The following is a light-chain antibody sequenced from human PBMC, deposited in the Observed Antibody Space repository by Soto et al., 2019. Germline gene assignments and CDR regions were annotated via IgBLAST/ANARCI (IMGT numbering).Light chain of an antibody. V-gene: IGKV3-20*01. Sequence: ESVLTQSPGTLSLSPGERANLSCRAIQSVSSSLAWYQQKPGQAPRLLIYGTSNRATAIPDRFSGSGSGADFPLTISRLEPVYFELCSCQQYGISPSTFGPVTKVEI. CDR3: QQYGISPST. J-gene: IGKJ1*01. CDR2: GTS. CDR1: QSVSSS.